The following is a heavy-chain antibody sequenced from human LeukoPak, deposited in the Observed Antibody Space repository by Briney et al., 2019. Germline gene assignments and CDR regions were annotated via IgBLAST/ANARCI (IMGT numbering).Heavy chain of an antibody. CDR2: IRYDGSNK. D-gene: IGHD3-22*01. Sequence: GGSLRLSCAASGFTFSSHGMHWVRQAPGKGLEWVAVIRYDGSNKYYADSVKGRFTISRDNSKNTLYLQMNSLRAEDTAVYYCARDFSSGYDSSGYWNWGQGTLVTVSS. CDR1: GFTFSSHG. CDR3: ARDFSSGYDSSGYWN. V-gene: IGHV3-33*01. J-gene: IGHJ4*02.